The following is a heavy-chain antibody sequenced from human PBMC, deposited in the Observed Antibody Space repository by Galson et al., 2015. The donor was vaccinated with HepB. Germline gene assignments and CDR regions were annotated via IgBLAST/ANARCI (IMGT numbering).Heavy chain of an antibody. J-gene: IGHJ4*02. Sequence: SLRLSCAASGFTFSSYTIHWVRQAPGKGLEWVAAVSYDGSNEYYADSVKGRFTISRDNSKNTLFLQMNSLRTEDTAVYYCAREQRIYYFDYWGQGALVTVSS. V-gene: IGHV3-30*04. CDR2: VSYDGSNE. CDR1: GFTFSSYT. CDR3: AREQRIYYFDY.